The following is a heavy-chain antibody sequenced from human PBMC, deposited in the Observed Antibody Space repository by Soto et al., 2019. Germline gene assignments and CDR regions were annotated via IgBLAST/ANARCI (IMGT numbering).Heavy chain of an antibody. J-gene: IGHJ5*02. V-gene: IGHV3-23*01. CDR2: TSTGGNT. D-gene: IGHD2-15*01. CDR3: AKDFRPGLIVPTKSGFDP. Sequence: EVQLLESGGGLVQRGGSLRLSCEASGFPFSTYAMTWVRQVPGKGLEWVSTTSTGGNTEFAESVRGRFTVFRDNSKNTIYLQMSSLRAEDSAIYFCAKDFRPGLIVPTKSGFDPWGQGTPVTVSA. CDR1: GFPFSTYA.